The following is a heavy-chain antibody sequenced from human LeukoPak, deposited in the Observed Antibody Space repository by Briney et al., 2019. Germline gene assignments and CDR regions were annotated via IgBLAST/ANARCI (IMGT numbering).Heavy chain of an antibody. J-gene: IGHJ1*01. CDR3: AKDAYCGGDCYPAEYFQH. V-gene: IGHV3-23*01. D-gene: IGHD2-21*02. CDR1: GFTFSGYA. CDR2: ISGSGGST. Sequence: PGGSLRLSCAASGFTFSGYAMSWVRQAPGKGPKWVSTISGSGGSTYYADSVKGRFTISRDNSENTLYLQMNSLRAEDTAVYYCAKDAYCGGDCYPAEYFQHWGQGTLVTVSS.